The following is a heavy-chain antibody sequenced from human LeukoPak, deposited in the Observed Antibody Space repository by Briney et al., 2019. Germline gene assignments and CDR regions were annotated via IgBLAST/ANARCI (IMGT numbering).Heavy chain of an antibody. Sequence: PGGSLRLSCAASGFTFSSYGMPWVRQAPGKGLEWVAVIWYDGSNKYYADSVKGRFTISRDNSKNTLYLQMNSLRAEDTAVYYCARDGANWGMWGYFDYWGQGTLVTVSS. CDR2: IWYDGSNK. CDR3: ARDGANWGMWGYFDY. D-gene: IGHD7-27*01. V-gene: IGHV3-33*01. CDR1: GFTFSSYG. J-gene: IGHJ4*02.